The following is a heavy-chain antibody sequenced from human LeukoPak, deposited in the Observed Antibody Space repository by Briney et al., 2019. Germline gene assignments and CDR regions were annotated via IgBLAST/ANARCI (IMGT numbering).Heavy chain of an antibody. CDR1: GFTFSSYW. CDR3: ARRMTTVTAYFDY. D-gene: IGHD4-11*01. Sequence: PGGPLRLSCAASGFTFSSYWMSWVRQAPGKGLEWVANIKQDGSEKYYVDSVKGRFTISRDNAKNSLYLQMNSLRAEDTAVYYCARRMTTVTAYFDYWGQGTLVTVSS. J-gene: IGHJ4*02. V-gene: IGHV3-7*01. CDR2: IKQDGSEK.